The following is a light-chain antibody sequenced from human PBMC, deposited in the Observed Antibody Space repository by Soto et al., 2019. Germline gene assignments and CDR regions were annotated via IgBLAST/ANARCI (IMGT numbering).Light chain of an antibody. CDR2: GAS. V-gene: IGKV3-20*01. Sequence: EILLTQSPGTLSFSPGERATLSCRASQSVSSAYLAWYQQKPGQAPRLLIYGASSRATGIPDRFSGSGSGTDFTLTIDRLEPEDFAVYHCQHYGTTPLTFGGGTKVDI. CDR3: QHYGTTPLT. J-gene: IGKJ4*01. CDR1: QSVSSAY.